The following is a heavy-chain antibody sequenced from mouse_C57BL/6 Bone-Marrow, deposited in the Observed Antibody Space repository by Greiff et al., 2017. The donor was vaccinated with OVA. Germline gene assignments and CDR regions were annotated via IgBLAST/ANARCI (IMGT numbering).Heavy chain of an antibody. D-gene: IGHD1-1*01. V-gene: IGHV1-55*01. CDR3: AKNYYGSSYWYFDV. CDR2: IYPGSGST. J-gene: IGHJ1*03. Sequence: VQLQQPGAELVKPGASVKMSCKASGYTFTSYWITWVKQRPGQGLEWIGDIYPGSGSTNYNEKFKSKATLTVDKSSSTAYMELRSLTSEDSAVYYCAKNYYGSSYWYFDVWGTGTTVTVSS. CDR1: GYTFTSYW.